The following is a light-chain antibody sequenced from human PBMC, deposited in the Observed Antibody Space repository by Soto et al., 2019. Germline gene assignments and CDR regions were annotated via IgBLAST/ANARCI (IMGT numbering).Light chain of an antibody. Sequence: QSALTQPASVSGSPGQSITNSCTGTSSDVGSYNLVSWYQQYPGKAPKFIIYEVSKRPSGVSNRFSGSKSGNTASLTISGLQAEDEADYYCCSYAGSTTHVVFGGGTKLTVL. CDR2: EVS. V-gene: IGLV2-23*02. CDR3: CSYAGSTTHVV. CDR1: SSDVGSYNL. J-gene: IGLJ2*01.